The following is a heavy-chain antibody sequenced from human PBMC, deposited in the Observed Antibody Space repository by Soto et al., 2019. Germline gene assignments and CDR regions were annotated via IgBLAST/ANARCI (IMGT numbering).Heavy chain of an antibody. Sequence: GASVKVSCKASGYTFTSYDINWVRQATGQGLEWMGRMNPNSGIANYAQNFQGRVTMTTNKSISTAYMELSSLRSEDTAVYYCAQITIFGVARSSWGQGTLVTVSS. CDR2: MNPNSGIA. V-gene: IGHV1-8*01. J-gene: IGHJ4*02. CDR1: GYTFTSYD. CDR3: AQITIFGVARSS. D-gene: IGHD3-3*01.